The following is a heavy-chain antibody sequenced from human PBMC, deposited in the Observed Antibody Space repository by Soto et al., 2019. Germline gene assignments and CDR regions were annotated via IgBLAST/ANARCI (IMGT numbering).Heavy chain of an antibody. V-gene: IGHV3-43*01. J-gene: IGHJ6*02. CDR3: AKDMVGVDPYGMDV. D-gene: IGHD2-15*01. Sequence: GGSLRLSCAASGFTFDDYTMHWVRQAPGKGLEWVSLISWDGGSTYYADSVKGRFTISRDNSKNSLYLQMNSLRTEDTALYYCAKDMVGVDPYGMDVWGQGTTVTVSS. CDR1: GFTFDDYT. CDR2: ISWDGGST.